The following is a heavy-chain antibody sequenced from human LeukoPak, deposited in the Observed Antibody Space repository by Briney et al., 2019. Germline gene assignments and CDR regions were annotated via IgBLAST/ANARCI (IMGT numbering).Heavy chain of an antibody. V-gene: IGHV4-39*01. Sequence: SETLSLTCTVSGGSISSSSYYWGWIRQPPGKGLEWLGSIYYSGSTYYNPSLKSRVTISVDTSKNQFSLKLSSVTAADTAVYYCARHAPAYCGGDCYSFDYWGQGTLVTVSS. CDR1: GGSISSSSYY. CDR3: ARHAPAYCGGDCYSFDY. J-gene: IGHJ4*02. CDR2: IYYSGST. D-gene: IGHD2-21*02.